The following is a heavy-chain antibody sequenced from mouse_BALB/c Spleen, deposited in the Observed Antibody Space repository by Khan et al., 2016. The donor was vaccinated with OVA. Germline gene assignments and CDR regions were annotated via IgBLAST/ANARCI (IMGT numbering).Heavy chain of an antibody. Sequence: EVQLQESGPSLVKPSQTLSLTCSVTGDSITSGYWNWIRKFPGNKLEYMGYITYSGSTYYNPSLKSRITITRDTSKQQYDLQLKSVTTEDTATYYCARYGNYEGSYYFDYWGQGTTLTVSS. CDR2: ITYSGST. V-gene: IGHV3-8*02. J-gene: IGHJ2*01. CDR3: ARYGNYEGSYYFDY. CDR1: GDSITSGY. D-gene: IGHD2-1*01.